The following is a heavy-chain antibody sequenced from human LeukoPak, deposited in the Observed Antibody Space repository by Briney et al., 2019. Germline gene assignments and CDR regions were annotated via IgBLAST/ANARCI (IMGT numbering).Heavy chain of an antibody. D-gene: IGHD3-3*01. CDR3: ASSITIFGVVPVLLFDY. Sequence: KSSETLSLTCNVSGDSVTSLDHQWTWIRQHPGKGLEWIGYISYSGITHYNPSLKSRVTISVDTSKNQFSLKLSSVTAADTAVYYCASSITIFGVVPVLLFDYWGQGTLVTVSS. J-gene: IGHJ4*02. V-gene: IGHV4-30-4*01. CDR1: GDSVTSLDHQ. CDR2: ISYSGIT.